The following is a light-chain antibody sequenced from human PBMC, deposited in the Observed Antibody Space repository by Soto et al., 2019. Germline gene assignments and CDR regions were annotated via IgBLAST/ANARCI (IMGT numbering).Light chain of an antibody. CDR2: RNN. J-gene: IGLJ2*01. CDR1: SSNIGSNY. V-gene: IGLV1-47*01. Sequence: QLVLTQPPSASGTPGQRVTSSCSGSSSNIGSNYVYWYQQLPGTAPKLLIYRNNQRPSGVPDRFSGSKSGTSASLAISGLRSEDEADYYCAAWDDSLSGLVFGGGTKITVL. CDR3: AAWDDSLSGLV.